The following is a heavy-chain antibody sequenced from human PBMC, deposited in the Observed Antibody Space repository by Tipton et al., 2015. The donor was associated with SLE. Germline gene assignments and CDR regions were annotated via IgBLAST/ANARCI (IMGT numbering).Heavy chain of an antibody. CDR2: IYYNGYT. V-gene: IGHV4-39*01. Sequence: LRLSCSVSGGSISSTNFYWGWVRQPPGKGLEWIGTIYYNGYTIYKPSLKSRVTMFVDRSRNQFSLKVTSVTAADSAVYYCARYRYPLRGGRFDYWGQGALVTVSS. CDR1: GGSISSTNFY. D-gene: IGHD3-16*02. J-gene: IGHJ4*02. CDR3: ARYRYPLRGGRFDY.